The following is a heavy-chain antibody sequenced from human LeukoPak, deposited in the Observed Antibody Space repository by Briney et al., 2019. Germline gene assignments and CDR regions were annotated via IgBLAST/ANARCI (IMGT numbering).Heavy chain of an antibody. V-gene: IGHV3-30*18. Sequence: GGSLRLSCAASGFTFSSYGMHWVRQAPGKGLEWVAVISYDGSNKYYADSVKGRFTISRDNSKNTLYLQMNSLRAEDTAVYYCAKGEYSSSWYGGKYFDYRGQGTLVTVSS. J-gene: IGHJ4*02. D-gene: IGHD6-13*01. CDR3: AKGEYSSSWYGGKYFDY. CDR1: GFTFSSYG. CDR2: ISYDGSNK.